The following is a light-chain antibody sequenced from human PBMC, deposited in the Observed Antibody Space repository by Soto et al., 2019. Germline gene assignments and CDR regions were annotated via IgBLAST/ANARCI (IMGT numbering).Light chain of an antibody. J-gene: IGKJ4*01. V-gene: IGKV3-20*01. Sequence: ELVLTQSPGTLSLSPGERATLSCRASPSVTSNYLSLYQQKPGQAPRLLDDGASRRAIGVKDRFSGSGSGIDFTLTIIKLEPEDFALYYCQQFSSYPLTFGGGTKVDTK. CDR3: QQFSSYPLT. CDR2: GAS. CDR1: PSVTSNY.